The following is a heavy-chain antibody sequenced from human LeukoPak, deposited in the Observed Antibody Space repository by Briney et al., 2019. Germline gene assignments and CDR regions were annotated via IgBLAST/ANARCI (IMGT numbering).Heavy chain of an antibody. V-gene: IGHV1-69*05. CDR2: IIPIFGTA. D-gene: IGHD5-18*01. CDR1: GGTFSSYA. Sequence: SVKVSCKASGGTFSSYAISWVRQAPGQGLEWMGGIIPIFGTANYAQKFQGRVTITTDESTSTAYMELSSLRSEDTAVYYCASSRPIQLWLGNAFDIWGQGTMVTVSS. CDR3: ASSRPIQLWLGNAFDI. J-gene: IGHJ3*02.